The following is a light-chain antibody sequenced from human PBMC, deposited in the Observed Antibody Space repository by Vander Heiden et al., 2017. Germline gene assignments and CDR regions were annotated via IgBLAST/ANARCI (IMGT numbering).Light chain of an antibody. V-gene: IGLV2-14*01. J-gene: IGLJ2*01. CDR2: EVT. Sequence: QSALTQPASVSGSPGQSITLSYPGSRSDVGSYNFVSWYQQHPGKAPKVMIYEVTNRPSGVSNRFSGSKSGKTDSLTIYGPQAEDEADYYCCSSKGSSTPFIFGGGTRMTVL. CDR1: RSDVGSYNF. CDR3: CSSKGSSTPFI.